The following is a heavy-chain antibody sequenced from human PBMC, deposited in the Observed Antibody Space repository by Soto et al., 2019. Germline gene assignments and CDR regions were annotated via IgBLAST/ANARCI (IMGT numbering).Heavy chain of an antibody. J-gene: IGHJ4*02. V-gene: IGHV3-33*01. Sequence: QVQLVESGGGVVQPGRSLRLSCAASGFTFSGYGMHWVRQAPGKGLEWVAVICYDGSHKYYAVSVKGRFTIAIDNATNTPYLPTHSLRADETAVFYCTMFSYYDSIAYLEYWCQGNLVTVSS. D-gene: IGHD3-22*01. CDR2: ICYDGSHK. CDR1: GFTFSGYG. CDR3: TMFSYYDSIAYLEY.